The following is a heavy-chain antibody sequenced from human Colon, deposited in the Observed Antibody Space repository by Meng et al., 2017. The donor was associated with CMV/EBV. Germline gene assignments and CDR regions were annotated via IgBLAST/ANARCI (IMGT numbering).Heavy chain of an antibody. CDR1: GFTFSSYE. Sequence: GESLKISCVSSGFTFSSYEMNWVRQAPGKGLEWISYMSGGGGTVYYADSVKGRFTISRDNAENSLYLQMNSLRVDDTGVYYCARFLGNGWYDPWGQGTQVTVSS. J-gene: IGHJ5*02. V-gene: IGHV3-48*03. D-gene: IGHD3-3*01. CDR2: MSGGGGTV. CDR3: ARFLGNGWYDP.